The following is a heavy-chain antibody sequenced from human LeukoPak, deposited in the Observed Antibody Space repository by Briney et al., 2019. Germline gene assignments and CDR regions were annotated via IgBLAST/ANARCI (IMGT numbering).Heavy chain of an antibody. D-gene: IGHD5-12*01. CDR3: AKDRYSGYYYYYYGMDV. Sequence: GGSLRLSCAASGFTFSSNGMHWVRQAAGNGLEWVAAIWYDGSNKYYADSVKGRFTISRDNSKNTLHLQMNSLRAEDTAVYYCAKDRYSGYYYYYYGMDVWGQGTTVTVSS. V-gene: IGHV3-33*06. CDR1: GFTFSSNG. J-gene: IGHJ6*02. CDR2: IWYDGSNK.